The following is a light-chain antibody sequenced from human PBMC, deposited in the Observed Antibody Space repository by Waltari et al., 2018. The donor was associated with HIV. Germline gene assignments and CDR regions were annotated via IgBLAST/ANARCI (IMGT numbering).Light chain of an antibody. V-gene: IGLV1-44*01. CDR3: AAWDDSLNVWV. CDR1: SSYTGRKT. CDR2: SND. Sequence: QSVLTQPPSASGTPGQMVTISCSGGSSYTGRKTVDWYKQPPGTAPKLPIYSNDQRPSGVPDRCSGSKSGTSASLAISGLQSEDDADYYCAAWDDSLNVWVFGGGTKLTVL. J-gene: IGLJ3*02.